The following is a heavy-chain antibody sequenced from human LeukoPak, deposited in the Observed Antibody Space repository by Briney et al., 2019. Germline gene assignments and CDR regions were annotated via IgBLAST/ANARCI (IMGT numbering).Heavy chain of an antibody. CDR1: GFTFSSYA. V-gene: IGHV3-30*04. D-gene: IGHD3-9*01. CDR2: ISYDGSNK. J-gene: IGHJ4*02. CDR3: ARVCGRYFDWLSSFDY. Sequence: GGSLRLSCAASGFTFSSYAVHWVRQAPGKGLEWVAVISYDGSNKYYADSVKGRFTISRDNSKNTLYLQMNSLRAEDTAVYYCARVCGRYFDWLSSFDYWGQGTLVTVSS.